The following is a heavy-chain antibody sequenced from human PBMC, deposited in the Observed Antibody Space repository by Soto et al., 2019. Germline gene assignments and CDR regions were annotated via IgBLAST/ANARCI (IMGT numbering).Heavy chain of an antibody. CDR1: GFTFSDYY. CDR3: AKDRVAVAPPGAFDI. CDR2: ISSSSSYT. J-gene: IGHJ3*02. D-gene: IGHD6-19*01. V-gene: IGHV3-11*05. Sequence: GGSLRLSCAASGFTFSDYYMSWIRQAPGKGLEWVSYISSSSSYTTYAASVQGRFTISRDNSKNTLYLQMNSLRAEDTAVYYCAKDRVAVAPPGAFDIWGQGTMVTVSS.